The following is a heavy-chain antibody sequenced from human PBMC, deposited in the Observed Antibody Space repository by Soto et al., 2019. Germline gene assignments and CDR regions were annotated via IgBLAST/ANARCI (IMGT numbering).Heavy chain of an antibody. D-gene: IGHD3-10*01. J-gene: IGHJ4*02. CDR1: GGSISSSSYY. CDR2: IYYSGNT. V-gene: IGHV4-39*01. Sequence: QLQLQESGPGMVKPSETLSLTCTVSGGSISSSSYYWGWIRQPPGKRLEWIGSIYYSGNTYYNPSLKSRVTISVDTAKNQFSLTLSSVTAADTAVYYCARQYYFRSGSYYTRPFDFWGQGTLVTVSS. CDR3: ARQYYFRSGSYYTRPFDF.